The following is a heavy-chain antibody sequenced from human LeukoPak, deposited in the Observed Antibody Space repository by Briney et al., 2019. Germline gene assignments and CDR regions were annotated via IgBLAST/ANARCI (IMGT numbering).Heavy chain of an antibody. J-gene: IGHJ4*02. CDR2: ISYSGST. Sequence: SETLSLTCTVSGGSIRSYYWSWIRQPPGKGLEWIGYISYSGSTNYSPSLKSRVTISVDTSKNQFSLNLSSVTAADTAVYYCARHAGGTTYNYWGQGTLVTVSS. CDR1: GGSIRSYY. D-gene: IGHD1-7*01. CDR3: ARHAGGTTYNY. V-gene: IGHV4-59*08.